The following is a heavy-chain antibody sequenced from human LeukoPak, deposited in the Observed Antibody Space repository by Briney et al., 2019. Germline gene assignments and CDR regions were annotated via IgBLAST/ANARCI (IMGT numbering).Heavy chain of an antibody. V-gene: IGHV3-49*04. CDR3: ARVREEYSSGWSDYYYMDV. D-gene: IGHD6-19*01. CDR1: GFTFGDYA. J-gene: IGHJ6*03. Sequence: GGSLRLSCTASGFTFGDYAMSWVRQAPGKGLEWVGFIRSKAYGGTTEYAASVKGRFTISRDDSKSIAYLQMNSLRAEDTAVYYCARVREEYSSGWSDYYYMDVWGKGTTVTISS. CDR2: IRSKAYGGTT.